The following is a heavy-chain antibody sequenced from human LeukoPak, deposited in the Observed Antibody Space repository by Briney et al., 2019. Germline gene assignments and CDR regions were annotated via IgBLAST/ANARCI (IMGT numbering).Heavy chain of an antibody. CDR1: GFTFTTYG. V-gene: IGHV3-30*18. D-gene: IGHD6-13*01. CDR2: IASNGGSE. J-gene: IGHJ4*02. Sequence: PGGSLRLSCAASGFTFTTYGLHWVRQAPGKELEWVAAIASNGGSEYYADSVKGRFTISRDNSKNTLFLQMNSLRPDDTAVYYCAKRGHYSINWYHYFDYWGQGTLVTVSS. CDR3: AKRGHYSINWYHYFDY.